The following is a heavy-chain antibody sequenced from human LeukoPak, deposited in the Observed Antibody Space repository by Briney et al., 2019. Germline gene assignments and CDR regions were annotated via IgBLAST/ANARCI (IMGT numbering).Heavy chain of an antibody. V-gene: IGHV4-39*01. D-gene: IGHD5-12*01. Sequence: SETLSLTCTVSGGSISSNIYYWGWIRQPPGKGLEWIGDIYYSGSTYYNPSLKSRVTISVDTSKNQFSLKLSSVTTADTAVYYCARRGGYDFSYDYWGQAILVTVSS. J-gene: IGHJ4*02. CDR3: ARRGGYDFSYDY. CDR1: GGSISSNIYY. CDR2: IYYSGST.